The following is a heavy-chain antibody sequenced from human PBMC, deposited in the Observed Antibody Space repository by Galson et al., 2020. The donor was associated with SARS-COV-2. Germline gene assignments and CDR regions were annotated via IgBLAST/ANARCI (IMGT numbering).Heavy chain of an antibody. Sequence: GGSLRLSCAASGFTFDDYAMHWVRQAPGKGLEWVSGISWNSGSIGYADSVKGRFTISRDNAKNSLYLQMNSLRAEDTALYYCAKDLSQQRGEDYWGQGTLVTVSS. CDR2: ISWNSGSI. J-gene: IGHJ4*02. CDR3: AKDLSQQRGEDY. CDR1: GFTFDDYA. V-gene: IGHV3-9*01. D-gene: IGHD6-13*01.